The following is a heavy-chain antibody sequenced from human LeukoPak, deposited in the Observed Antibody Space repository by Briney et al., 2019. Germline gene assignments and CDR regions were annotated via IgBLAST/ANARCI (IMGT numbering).Heavy chain of an antibody. CDR2: MYLSGTT. CDR1: GDSINSLDL. V-gene: IGHV4-4*02. J-gene: IGHJ4*02. CDR3: AGLVGRYSSGLYYYYFDY. D-gene: IGHD3-22*01. Sequence: PSGTLSLTCTVSGDSINSLDLWSWVRQPPGKGLEWIGEMYLSGTTHSNPSVKSRVTISIDNSKNQFFLNLSSVTAADTAVYYCAGLVGRYSSGLYYYYFDYWGQGTLVTVSS.